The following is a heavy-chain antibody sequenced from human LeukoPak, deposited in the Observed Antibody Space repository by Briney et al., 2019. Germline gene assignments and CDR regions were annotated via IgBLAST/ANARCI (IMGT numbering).Heavy chain of an antibody. CDR2: IRFDGSYK. D-gene: IGHD3-10*02. Sequence: TGGSLRLSCAASGFTFNSYGMHWVRQAPGKGLEWVAFIRFDGSYKYYADSVKGRFTISRDTSKNTLYLQMNSLRAEDTAVYYCAELGITMIGGVWGKGTTVTISS. CDR1: GFTFNSYG. V-gene: IGHV3-30*02. CDR3: AELGITMIGGV. J-gene: IGHJ6*04.